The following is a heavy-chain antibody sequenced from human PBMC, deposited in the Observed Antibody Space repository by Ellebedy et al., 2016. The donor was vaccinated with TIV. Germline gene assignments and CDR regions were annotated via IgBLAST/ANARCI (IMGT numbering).Heavy chain of an antibody. D-gene: IGHD1-1*01. CDR3: TRAGEKSTKGFDY. V-gene: IGHV3-53*01. CDR1: GFSVSSNY. J-gene: IGHJ4*02. CDR2: IYTGGST. Sequence: GESLKISCAASGFSVSSNYMSWARQAPGKGLEWVSVIYTGGSTYYADSVKVRFTISRDDSRNTLYLQMNSLRAEDTAVYYCTRAGEKSTKGFDYWGQGTLVTVSS.